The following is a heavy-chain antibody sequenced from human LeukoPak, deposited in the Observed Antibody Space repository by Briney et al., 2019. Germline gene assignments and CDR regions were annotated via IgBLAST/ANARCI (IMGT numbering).Heavy chain of an antibody. V-gene: IGHV2-5*02. CDR1: GFSLSTSGVG. CDR3: AHGTKQPYCSSTSCYLPTPSTEFDP. D-gene: IGHD2-2*01. CDR2: IYWDDDK. Sequence: SGPTLVKPTQTLTLTCTFSGFSLSTSGVGVGWIRQPPGKALEWLALIYWDDDKRYSPSLKSRLTITKDTSKNQVVLTMTNMDPVDTATYYCAHGTKQPYCSSTSCYLPTPSTEFDPWGQGTLVTVSS. J-gene: IGHJ5*02.